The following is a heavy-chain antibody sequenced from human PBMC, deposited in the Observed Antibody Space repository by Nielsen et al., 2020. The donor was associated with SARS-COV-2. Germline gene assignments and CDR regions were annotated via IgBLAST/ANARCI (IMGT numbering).Heavy chain of an antibody. V-gene: IGHV4-59*12. CDR1: GGSISSYY. J-gene: IGHJ4*02. CDR3: ARYASWGALDY. D-gene: IGHD3-16*01. CDR2: IYYSGST. Sequence: SETLSLTCTVSGGSISSYYWSWIRQPPGKGLEWIGYIYYSGSTNYNPSLKSRVTISVDTSKNQFSLKLSSVTAADTAVYYCARYASWGALDYWGQGTLVTASS.